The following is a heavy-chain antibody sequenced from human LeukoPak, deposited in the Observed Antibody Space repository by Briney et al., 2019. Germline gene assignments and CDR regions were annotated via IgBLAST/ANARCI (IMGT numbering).Heavy chain of an antibody. CDR3: AKRRNGDYPFDY. D-gene: IGHD4-17*01. CDR1: GFTFSSYG. J-gene: IGHJ4*02. Sequence: PGGSLRLSWAATGFTFSSYGMHWVRQAPGKGLEWVAFIRYDGSNEYYADSVKGRFTISRDNSKNTLYLQMNSLRAEDTAVYYCAKRRNGDYPFDYWGQGTLVTVSS. V-gene: IGHV3-30*02. CDR2: IRYDGSNE.